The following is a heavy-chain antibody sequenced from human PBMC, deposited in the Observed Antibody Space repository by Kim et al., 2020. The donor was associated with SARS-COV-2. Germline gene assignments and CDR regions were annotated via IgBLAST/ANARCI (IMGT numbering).Heavy chain of an antibody. J-gene: IGHJ6*02. CDR3: ARGEYGMDV. V-gene: IGHV7-4-1*02. Sequence: GNPTYAQGFTGRFVFSLDTSVNTGYLQISSLKAEDTAVYYCARGEYGMDVWGQGTTVTVSS. CDR2: GNP.